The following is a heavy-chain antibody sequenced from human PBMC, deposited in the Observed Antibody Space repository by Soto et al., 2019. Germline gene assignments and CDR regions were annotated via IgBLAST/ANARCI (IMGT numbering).Heavy chain of an antibody. CDR3: ARLYDDTSGNFDY. Sequence: QVQLVQSGAEVKRPGSSVKVSCKASGDSFSRSTFSWVRQAPGQGLEWMGRFIPMLGIANYAQTFQGRVTITADKSTSTGYMDLSSLRSEDTAVYYCARLYDDTSGNFDYWGQGTLVTVSS. CDR1: GDSFSRST. D-gene: IGHD3-22*01. V-gene: IGHV1-69*02. J-gene: IGHJ4*02. CDR2: FIPMLGIA.